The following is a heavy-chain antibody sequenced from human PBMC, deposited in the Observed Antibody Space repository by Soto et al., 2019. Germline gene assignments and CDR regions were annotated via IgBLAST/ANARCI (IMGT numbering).Heavy chain of an antibody. V-gene: IGHV1-8*02. Sequence: QVQVVQSGAEVKKPGASVKLSCKTSGYSFTSRDVNWVRQPPGQGLEWMGWMNPSGGSTGYPQEFQGRVTMTGDNSMSTAYMELRSLRSEDTAVYYCAKISGRPSSCYHIGVWGQGTSVTVSS. CDR3: AKISGRPSSCYHIGV. D-gene: IGHD2-15*01. CDR2: MNPSGGST. J-gene: IGHJ6*02. CDR1: GYSFTSRD.